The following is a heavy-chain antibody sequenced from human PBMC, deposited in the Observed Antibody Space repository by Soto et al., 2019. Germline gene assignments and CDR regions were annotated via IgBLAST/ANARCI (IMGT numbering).Heavy chain of an antibody. D-gene: IGHD3-3*01. V-gene: IGHV4-34*01. CDR1: GGSLSGYF. J-gene: IGHJ6*03. CDR2: INHSGST. Sequence: SETLSLTCAVYGGSLSGYFWSWVRQPPGKGLEWIGEINHSGSTNYNPSLKSRVTISADTSKHQFSLRLTSVTAADSAIYYCASYHYYDFWVGSRHYMDAWGKGTTVTVSS. CDR3: ASYHYYDFWVGSRHYMDA.